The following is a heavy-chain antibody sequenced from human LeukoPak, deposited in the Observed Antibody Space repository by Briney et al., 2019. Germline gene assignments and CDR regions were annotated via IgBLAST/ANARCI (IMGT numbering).Heavy chain of an antibody. CDR3: TTEDYDSLH. Sequence: GGSLRLSCAASGFTFSNAWMSWVRQAPGKGLEWVGRIKSKTGSGTTDYAAPVKGRFTISRDDSKNTLYLQMNSLKTEDTAVYYCTTEDYDSLHWGQGTLVTVSS. V-gene: IGHV3-15*01. CDR1: GFTFSNAW. CDR2: IKSKTGSGTT. D-gene: IGHD3-22*01. J-gene: IGHJ4*02.